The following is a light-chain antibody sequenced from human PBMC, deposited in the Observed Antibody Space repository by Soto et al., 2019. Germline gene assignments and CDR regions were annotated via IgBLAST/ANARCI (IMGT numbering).Light chain of an antibody. Sequence: EIVMTQSPATLSVSPGQRATLSCRASQSVSNNLAWYQQKPGQAPRLLIYGASTRATGIPARFSGSGSGTEFTLTISSLQSEDFAVYYCQQYNNWPPWTFGQGTKVEIK. V-gene: IGKV3-15*01. J-gene: IGKJ1*01. CDR1: QSVSNN. CDR3: QQYNNWPPWT. CDR2: GAS.